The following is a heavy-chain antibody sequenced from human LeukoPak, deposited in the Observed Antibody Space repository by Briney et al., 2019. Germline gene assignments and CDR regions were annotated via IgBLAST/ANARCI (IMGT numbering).Heavy chain of an antibody. V-gene: IGHV4-59*01. D-gene: IGHD5-18*01. Sequence: PSETLSLTCTVSGGSISSYYWSWIRQPPGKGLEWIGYIYYSGSTNYNPSLKSRVTISVDTSKNQFSPKLSSVTAADTAVYYCARAVGYSYGKYYFDYWGQGTLVTVSS. CDR1: GGSISSYY. CDR3: ARAVGYSYGKYYFDY. CDR2: IYYSGST. J-gene: IGHJ4*02.